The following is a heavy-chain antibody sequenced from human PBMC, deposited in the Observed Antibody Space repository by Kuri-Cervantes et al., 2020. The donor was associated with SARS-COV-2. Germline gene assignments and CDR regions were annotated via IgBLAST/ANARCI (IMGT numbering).Heavy chain of an antibody. D-gene: IGHD3-3*01. CDR2: IYTSGST. CDR1: GGSISSHY. J-gene: IGHJ3*02. V-gene: IGHV4-4*07. Sequence: SETLSFTCTVSGGSISSHYWSWIRQPPGKGLEWVGCIYTSGSTNYNPSLKSRVTMSVDTSKNQFSLKLSSVTAADTAVYYCARVTTIFRDAFDIWGQGTMVTV. CDR3: ARVTTIFRDAFDI.